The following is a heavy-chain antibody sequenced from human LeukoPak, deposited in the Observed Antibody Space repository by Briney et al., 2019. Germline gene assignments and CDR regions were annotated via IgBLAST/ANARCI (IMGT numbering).Heavy chain of an antibody. CDR3: AKDMGPAAYYYYGMDV. V-gene: IGHV3-9*01. D-gene: IGHD2-2*01. CDR2: ISWNSGSI. J-gene: IGHJ6*02. CDR1: GFTFNDYA. Sequence: GGSLRLSCAASGFTFNDYAMHWVRQAPGKGLEWVSGISWNSGSIGYADSVKGRFTISRDNAKNSLYLQMNSLRAEDTALYYCAKDMGPAAYYYYGMDVWGQGTTVTVSS.